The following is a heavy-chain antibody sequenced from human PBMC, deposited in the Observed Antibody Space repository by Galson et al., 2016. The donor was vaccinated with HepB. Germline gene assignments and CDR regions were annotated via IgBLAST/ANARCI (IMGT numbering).Heavy chain of an antibody. Sequence: SVKASCKASGYTFTSYAIHWVRQAPGQRLEWMGWINGGNGDTKYSQKFQGRVTITRDSSATTAYMDLSNLRSEDAAVYYCARAGDFCIGYEYYYYYGMDVWGQGTTVTVSS. J-gene: IGHJ6*02. V-gene: IGHV1-3*01. CDR2: INGGNGDT. CDR3: ARAGDFCIGYEYYYYYGMDV. D-gene: IGHD3-3*01. CDR1: GYTFTSYA.